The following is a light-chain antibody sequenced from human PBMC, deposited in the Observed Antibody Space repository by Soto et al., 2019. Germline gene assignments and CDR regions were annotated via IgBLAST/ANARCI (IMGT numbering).Light chain of an antibody. CDR2: DVS. V-gene: IGLV2-14*03. J-gene: IGLJ1*01. Sequence: QSALTQPASVSGSPGQSITISCTGTTSDIGAYKFVSWYQQHQGKAPKLMIYDVSHRPSGVSNRFSGSKSDNTASLTISGLQAEDEADYYCTSYTTSTTYVFGTGTKVTVL. CDR1: TSDIGAYKF. CDR3: TSYTTSTTYV.